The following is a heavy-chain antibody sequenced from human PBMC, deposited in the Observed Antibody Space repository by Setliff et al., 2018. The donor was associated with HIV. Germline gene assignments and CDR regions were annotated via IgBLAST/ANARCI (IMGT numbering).Heavy chain of an antibody. V-gene: IGHV3-23*01. D-gene: IGHD5-18*01. CDR3: VKDSEGGYTYGAYDY. Sequence: PGGSLRLSCAASGFTFSSYAMSWVRRAPGKGLEWVSAISASGGSTYYADSVKGRFTISRDNSKNTLYLQMISLRADDTAVYYCVKDSEGGYTYGAYDYWGQGTLVTVSS. CDR2: ISASGGST. CDR1: GFTFSSYA. J-gene: IGHJ4*02.